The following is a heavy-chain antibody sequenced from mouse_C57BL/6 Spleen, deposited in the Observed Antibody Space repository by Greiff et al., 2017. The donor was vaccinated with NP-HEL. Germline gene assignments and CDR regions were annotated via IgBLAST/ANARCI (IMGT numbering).Heavy chain of an antibody. Sequence: EVKVEESGGGLVKPGGSLKLSCAASGFTFSSYAMSWVRQTPEKRLEWVATISDGGSYTYYPDNVKGRFTISRDNAKNNLYLQMSHLKSEDTAMYYCARGSMMVKYYFDYWGQGTTLTVSS. J-gene: IGHJ2*01. V-gene: IGHV5-4*03. CDR1: GFTFSSYA. CDR3: ARGSMMVKYYFDY. D-gene: IGHD2-3*01. CDR2: ISDGGSYT.